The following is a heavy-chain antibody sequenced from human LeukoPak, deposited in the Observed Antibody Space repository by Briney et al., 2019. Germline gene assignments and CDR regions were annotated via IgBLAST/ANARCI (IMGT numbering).Heavy chain of an antibody. Sequence: ASVTVSCKASLYTFTSYGINWVRQPPGQELEGMGWISAYNGNTNYAQKLQGRVTITRDTSTNTVYMELRSLRSDATALYYCARGGDMRVVGAFDIWGQGTMVTVSS. CDR3: ARGGDMRVVGAFDI. V-gene: IGHV1-18*01. D-gene: IGHD3-22*01. CDR1: LYTFTSYG. CDR2: ISAYNGNT. J-gene: IGHJ3*02.